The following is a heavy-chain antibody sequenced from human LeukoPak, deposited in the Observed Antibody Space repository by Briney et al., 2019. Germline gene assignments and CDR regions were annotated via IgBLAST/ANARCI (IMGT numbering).Heavy chain of an antibody. Sequence: SETLSLTCAVYGGSFSGNYWSWIRQPPGKGLEWIGDINHSGTTNYSPSLKSRVTISVDTSKNQFSLTLSSVTAADTAVYYCARDSGSGTFTWGQGTLVTVSS. CDR2: INHSGTT. D-gene: IGHD3-10*01. V-gene: IGHV4-34*01. J-gene: IGHJ5*02. CDR1: GGSFSGNY. CDR3: ARDSGSGTFT.